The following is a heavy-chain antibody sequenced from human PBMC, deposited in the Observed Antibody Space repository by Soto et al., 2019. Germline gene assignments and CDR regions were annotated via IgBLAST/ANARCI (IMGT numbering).Heavy chain of an antibody. J-gene: IGHJ4*02. CDR1: GFTFSSYA. Sequence: GGSLRLSCAASGFTFSSYAMSWVRQAPGKGLEWVSAISGSGGSTYYADSVKGRFTISRDNSKNTLYLQMNSLRAEDTAVYYCAKDRVGGYNWNSLDYWGQGTLVTVSS. CDR3: AKDRVGGYNWNSLDY. CDR2: ISGSGGST. D-gene: IGHD1-7*01. V-gene: IGHV3-23*01.